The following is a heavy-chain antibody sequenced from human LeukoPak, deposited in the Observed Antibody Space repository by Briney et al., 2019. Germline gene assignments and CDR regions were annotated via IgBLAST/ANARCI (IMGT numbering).Heavy chain of an antibody. D-gene: IGHD3-16*02. J-gene: IGHJ5*02. CDR1: GFTFISYS. CDR3: ARSRLSHNWFDP. Sequence: GGSLRLSCAASGFTFISYSMNWVRQAPGKGLEWVSSISSSSSYIYYADSVKGRFTISRDNAKNSLYLQMNSLRAEDTAVYYCARSRLSHNWFDPWGQGTLVTVPS. CDR2: ISSSSSYI. V-gene: IGHV3-21*01.